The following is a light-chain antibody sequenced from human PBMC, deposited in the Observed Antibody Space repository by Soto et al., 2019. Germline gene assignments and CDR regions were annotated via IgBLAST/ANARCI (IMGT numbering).Light chain of an antibody. CDR3: QQRASWPLT. V-gene: IGKV3-11*01. CDR1: QSSSTY. J-gene: IGKJ4*01. CDR2: DAS. Sequence: EIVLTQSPATLSLSPGERATLSCRASQSSSTYLAWYQQKPGQAPRLLIYDASNRATGIPARFSGSGSGTDITLTINSLEPEDFAVYYCQQRASWPLTCGGGTKVEIK.